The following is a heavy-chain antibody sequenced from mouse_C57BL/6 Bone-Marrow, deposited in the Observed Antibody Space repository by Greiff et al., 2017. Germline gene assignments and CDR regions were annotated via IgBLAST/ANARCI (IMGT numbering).Heavy chain of an antibody. J-gene: IGHJ2*01. Sequence: QVQLQQSGAELARPGASVKLSCKASGYTFTSYGISWVKQRTGQGLEWIGEIYPRRGNTYYNEKFKGKATLTADKSSSTAYMELRSLTSEDSAVYFCARWKVGRGYWGQGTTLTVSS. CDR3: ARWKVGRGY. D-gene: IGHD4-1*01. V-gene: IGHV1-81*01. CDR2: IYPRRGNT. CDR1: GYTFTSYG.